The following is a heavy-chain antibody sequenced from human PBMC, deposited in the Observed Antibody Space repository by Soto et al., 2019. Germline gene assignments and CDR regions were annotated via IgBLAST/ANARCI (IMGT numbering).Heavy chain of an antibody. V-gene: IGHV4-30-4*01. Sequence: SETLSLTCTVSGGSISSGDYYWSWIRQPPGKGLEWIGYIYYSGSTYYNPSLKSRVTISVDTSKNQFSLKLSSVTAADTAVYYCARDLFYYDSSGGPPHTWGQGTLVTVSS. CDR2: IYYSGST. J-gene: IGHJ4*02. CDR3: ARDLFYYDSSGGPPHT. D-gene: IGHD3-22*01. CDR1: GGSISSGDYY.